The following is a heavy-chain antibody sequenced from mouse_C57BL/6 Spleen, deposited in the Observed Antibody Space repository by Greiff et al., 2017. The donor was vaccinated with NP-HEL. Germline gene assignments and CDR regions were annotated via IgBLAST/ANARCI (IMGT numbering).Heavy chain of an antibody. CDR3: APITPDFDY. CDR2: INPNNGGT. Sequence: SGPELVKPGASVKMSCKASGYTFTDYNMHWVKQSHGKSLEWIGYINPNNGGTSYNQKFKGKATLTVNKSSSTAYMELRSLTSEDSAVYYCAPITPDFDYWGQGTTLTVSS. CDR1: GYTFTDYN. V-gene: IGHV1-22*01. J-gene: IGHJ2*01. D-gene: IGHD1-1*01.